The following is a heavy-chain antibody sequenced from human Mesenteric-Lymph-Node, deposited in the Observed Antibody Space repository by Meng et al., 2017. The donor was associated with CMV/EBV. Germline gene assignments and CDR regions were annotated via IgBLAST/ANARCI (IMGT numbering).Heavy chain of an antibody. CDR3: AKERRSITMVRGVTRRYYSDMDV. V-gene: IGHV3-33*06. CDR2: IWYDGSNK. CDR1: GFTFSSYS. J-gene: IGHJ6*02. Sequence: GESLKISCAASGFTFSSYSMNWVRQAPGKGLEWVAVIWYDGSNKYYGDSVKGRFTISRDNSKNTLYLQMNSLRAEDTAVYYCAKERRSITMVRGVTRRYYSDMDVWGQGTTVTVSS. D-gene: IGHD3-10*01.